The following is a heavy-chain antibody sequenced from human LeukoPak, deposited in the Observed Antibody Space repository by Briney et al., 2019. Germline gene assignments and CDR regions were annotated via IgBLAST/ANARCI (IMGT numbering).Heavy chain of an antibody. V-gene: IGHV3-23*01. CDR2: ISGSGGST. J-gene: IGHJ4*02. CDR3: AKRTDSSGYYYVDY. D-gene: IGHD3-22*01. CDR1: GFTFSSYA. Sequence: GGSLRLSCAASGFTFSSYAMSWVRQAPGEGLEWVSAISGSGGSTYYADSVKGRFTISRDNSKNTLYLQMNSLRAEDTAVYYCAKRTDSSGYYYVDYWGQGTLVTVSS.